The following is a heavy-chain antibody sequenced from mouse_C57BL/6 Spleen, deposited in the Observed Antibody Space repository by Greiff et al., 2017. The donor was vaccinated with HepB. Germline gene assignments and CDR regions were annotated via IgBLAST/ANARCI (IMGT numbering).Heavy chain of an antibody. V-gene: IGHV1-52*01. Sequence: QVQLQQPGAELVRPGSSVKLSCKASGYTFTSYWMHWVKQRPIQGLEWIGNIDPYDSETHYNQKFKDKATLTVDKSSSTAYMQLSSLTSEDSSVYYCAREYYDYDGVYYAMDYWGQGTSVTVSS. D-gene: IGHD2-4*01. J-gene: IGHJ4*01. CDR1: GYTFTSYW. CDR2: IDPYDSET. CDR3: AREYYDYDGVYYAMDY.